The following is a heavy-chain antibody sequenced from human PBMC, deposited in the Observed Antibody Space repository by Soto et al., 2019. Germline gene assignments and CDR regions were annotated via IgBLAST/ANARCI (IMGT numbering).Heavy chain of an antibody. D-gene: IGHD4-17*01. V-gene: IGHV4-31*03. CDR3: ARKATVTTCFDY. J-gene: IGHJ4*02. CDR2: IFYSGST. Sequence: QVQLQESGPGLVKPSQTLSLTCTVSGGSISSGGYYWSWIRQHPGKGLEWIGYIFYSGSTYYNPSLKCRVTISVDTSKNQFSLKLSSVTAADTAVYYCARKATVTTCFDYWGQGTLVTVSS. CDR1: GGSISSGGYY.